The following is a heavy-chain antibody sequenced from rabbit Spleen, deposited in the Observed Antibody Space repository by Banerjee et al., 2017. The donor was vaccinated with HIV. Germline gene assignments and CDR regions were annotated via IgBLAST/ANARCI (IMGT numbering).Heavy chain of an antibody. CDR1: GFTISGYW. D-gene: IGHD1-1*01. CDR3: AREDVGGSVSL. V-gene: IGHV1S7*01. CDR2: IYPITETT. Sequence: QLEESGGRLVQPGGSLTLSCKAFGFTISGYWMNWVRQAPGKRLEWIGIIYPITETTYYANWVNGRFTISSDNAQNTVDLQIDSLTAADTATYFCAREDVGGSVSLWGPGTLVTVS. J-gene: IGHJ6*01.